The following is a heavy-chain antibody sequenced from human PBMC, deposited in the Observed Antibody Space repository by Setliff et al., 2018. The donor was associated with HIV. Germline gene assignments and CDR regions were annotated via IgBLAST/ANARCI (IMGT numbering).Heavy chain of an antibody. CDR1: GFTFSRFD. CDR2: IDSSSETK. D-gene: IGHD3-22*01. Sequence: GGSLRLSCAASGFTFSRFDTNWVRQVPGKGLEWVAYIDSSSETKYYADSVKGRFSISRDNARNSLFLQMNNLRVEDTAVYYCAREGSSGYTGWFDSWGQGTLVTVS. V-gene: IGHV3-48*03. J-gene: IGHJ5*01. CDR3: AREGSSGYTGWFDS.